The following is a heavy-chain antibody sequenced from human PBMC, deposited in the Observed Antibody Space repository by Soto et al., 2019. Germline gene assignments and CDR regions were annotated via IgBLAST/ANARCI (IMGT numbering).Heavy chain of an antibody. J-gene: IGHJ3*02. V-gene: IGHV4-31*03. CDR1: GGSISSGGYY. D-gene: IGHD3-3*01. CDR3: AGLKGKPYYDFWSGYYNGAFDI. Sequence: PSETLSLTCTVSGGSISSGGYYWSWIRQHPGKGLEWIGYIYYSGGTYYNPSLKSRVTISVDTSKNQFSLKLSSVTAADTAVYYCAGLKGKPYYDFWSGYYNGAFDIWGQGTMVTVSS. CDR2: IYYSGGT.